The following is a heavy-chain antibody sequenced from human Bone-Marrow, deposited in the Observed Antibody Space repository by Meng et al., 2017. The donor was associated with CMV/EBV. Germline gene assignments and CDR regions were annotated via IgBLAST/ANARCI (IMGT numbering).Heavy chain of an antibody. CDR2: VWYDGSDK. Sequence: GGSLRLSCVASGFTFSSYGMHWVRQAPGKGLEWVADVWYDGSDKYYANSVKGRFTISRDKSKNTLYLQMNSLRAEDTAIYYCARSSGTTWRHLFDPWGQGTLVTVSS. V-gene: IGHV3-33*01. CDR1: GFTFSSYG. J-gene: IGHJ5*02. D-gene: IGHD1-7*01. CDR3: ARSSGTTWRHLFDP.